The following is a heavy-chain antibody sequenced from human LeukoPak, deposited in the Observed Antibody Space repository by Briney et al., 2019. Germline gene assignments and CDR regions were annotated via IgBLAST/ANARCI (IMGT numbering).Heavy chain of an antibody. J-gene: IGHJ4*02. CDR2: LSGSGGDT. CDR3: AKGAPSSSSIFDF. CDR1: GFTFGHNA. D-gene: IGHD6-6*01. Sequence: GGSLRLSCVASGFTFGHNAMAWVRQAPGKRLEWVSALSGSGGDTFYADSVKGRFTISRDNSKNTLYLQLSSLRPDDTTVYYCAKGAPSSSSIFDFWGPGTLVTVSS. V-gene: IGHV3-23*01.